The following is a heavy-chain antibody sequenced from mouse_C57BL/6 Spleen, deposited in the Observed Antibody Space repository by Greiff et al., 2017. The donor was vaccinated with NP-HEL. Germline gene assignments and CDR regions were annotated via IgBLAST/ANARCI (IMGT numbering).Heavy chain of an antibody. Sequence: QVQLQQPGAELVKPGASVKMSCKASGYTFTSYWITWVKQRPGQGLEWIGDIYPGSGSTNYNEKFKSKATLTVDTSSSTAYMQLSSLTSEDSAVYYCARCVLRFAWFAYWGQGTLVTVSA. CDR1: GYTFTSYW. J-gene: IGHJ3*01. CDR2: IYPGSGST. CDR3: ARCVLRFAWFAY. D-gene: IGHD1-1*01. V-gene: IGHV1-55*01.